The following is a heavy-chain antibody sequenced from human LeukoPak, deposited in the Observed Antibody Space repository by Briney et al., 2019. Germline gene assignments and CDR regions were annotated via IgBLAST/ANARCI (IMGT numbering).Heavy chain of an antibody. CDR2: ISYDGSNK. Sequence: GGSLRLSCAASGFTFSTYTMHWVRQAPGKGLEWVAVISYDGSNKYYADSVKGRFTISRDNSKNTLYLQMNSLRAEDTAVYYCSRGSAYTYAFTGRERTKSRLDSWGQGTLATVSS. CDR3: SRGSAYTYAFTGRERTKSRLDS. CDR1: GFTFSTYT. J-gene: IGHJ4*02. V-gene: IGHV3-30*04. D-gene: IGHD3-16*01.